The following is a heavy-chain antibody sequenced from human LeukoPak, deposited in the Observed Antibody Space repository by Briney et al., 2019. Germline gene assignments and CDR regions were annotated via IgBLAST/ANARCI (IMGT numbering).Heavy chain of an antibody. V-gene: IGHV3-9*01. J-gene: IGHJ6*03. CDR3: AKSATVSYYYYMDV. CDR1: GFTFDDYA. Sequence: PGGSLRPSCAASGFTFDDYAMHWVRQAPGKGLEWVSGISWNSGSIGYADSVKGRFTISRDNAKNSLYLQMNSLRAEDTALYYCAKSATVSYYYYMDVWGKGTTVTVSS. CDR2: ISWNSGSI.